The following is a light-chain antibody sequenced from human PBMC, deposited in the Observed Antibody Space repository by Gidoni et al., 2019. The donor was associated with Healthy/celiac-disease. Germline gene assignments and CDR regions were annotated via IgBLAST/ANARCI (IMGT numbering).Light chain of an antibody. J-gene: IGKJ2*01. CDR1: QSVSSY. V-gene: IGKV3-11*01. CDR3: QQRSNWYT. Sequence: EIVLTQSPATLSLSPGERATLSCRASQSVSSYLAWYQQKPGQAPRLLIYDASNRATGIPARCSGSGSGTDFTLTSSSLEPEDFAVYYCQQRSNWYTFGQGTKLEIK. CDR2: DAS.